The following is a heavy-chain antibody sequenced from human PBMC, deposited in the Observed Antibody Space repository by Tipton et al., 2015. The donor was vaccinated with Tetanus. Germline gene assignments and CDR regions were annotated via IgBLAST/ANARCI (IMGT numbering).Heavy chain of an antibody. J-gene: IGHJ4*02. CDR1: GGSLRSGDHY. D-gene: IGHD3-3*02. Sequence: TLSLTCSVSGGSLRSGDHYWSWIRQPPGKGLEWLAYISSSGSTNPNYSLKSRITMSRDTSKNQFSLKVASVTAADTAMYQCARIRLNPVPHIDLWGQGTLVTVSS. CDR3: ARIRLNPVPHIDL. CDR2: ISSSGST. V-gene: IGHV4-61*08.